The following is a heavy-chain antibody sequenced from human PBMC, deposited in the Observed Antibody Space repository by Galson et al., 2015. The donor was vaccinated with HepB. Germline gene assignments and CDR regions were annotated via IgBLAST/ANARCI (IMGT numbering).Heavy chain of an antibody. CDR1: GGSISGYY. CDR2: ISYSGRT. CDR3: ARQPYISGRIYWYFDL. D-gene: IGHD6-19*01. J-gene: IGHJ2*01. V-gene: IGHV4-39*01. Sequence: ETLSLTCTVSGGSISGYYWSWVRQPPGKGLEWIGSISYSGRTFYNPSLKSRVTISVDAPKDQFYLTVRSMTAADTAAYFCARQPYISGRIYWYFDLWGRGTLVTVSS.